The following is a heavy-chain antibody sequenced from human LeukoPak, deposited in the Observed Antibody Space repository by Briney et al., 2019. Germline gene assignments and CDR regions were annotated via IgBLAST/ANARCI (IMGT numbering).Heavy chain of an antibody. V-gene: IGHV3-30*04. CDR2: ISSDGSIQ. CDR1: GFTFSTYA. J-gene: IGHJ3*02. CDR3: AKAPVGAILLSAFDI. D-gene: IGHD1-26*01. Sequence: GGSLRLSCAASGFTFSTYAMHWVRQAPGKGLEWVAVISSDGSIQHYADAVKGRFTISRDNSKNTLYLRMDSLRAEDTAIYYCAKAPVGAILLSAFDIWGQGTMVTVSS.